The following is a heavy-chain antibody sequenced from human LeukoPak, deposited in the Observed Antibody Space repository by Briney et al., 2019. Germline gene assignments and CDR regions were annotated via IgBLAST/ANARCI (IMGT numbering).Heavy chain of an antibody. J-gene: IGHJ4*02. D-gene: IGHD6-13*01. CDR1: GGSISSGGYS. CDR3: ARAHRLYSSSWYGNGDFDY. Sequence: SETLSLTCAVSGGSISSGGYSWSWLRQPPGKGLEWIGYIYHSGSTYYNPSLKSRVTISVDRSKNQFSLKLSSVTAADTAVYYCARAHRLYSSSWYGNGDFDYWGQGTLVTVSS. CDR2: IYHSGST. V-gene: IGHV4-30-2*01.